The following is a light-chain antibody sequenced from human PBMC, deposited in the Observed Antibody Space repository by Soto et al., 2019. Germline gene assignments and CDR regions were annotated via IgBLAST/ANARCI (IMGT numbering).Light chain of an antibody. Sequence: EIVLTQSPATLSLSPGERATLSCRASQSVSSYLAWYQQKPGQAPRLLIYDASNRATGIPARFSGSGSGTDFTLTICGLEAEGFAGYYGQQRSNWPPITFGGGTKVEIK. CDR3: QQRSNWPPIT. J-gene: IGKJ4*01. CDR1: QSVSSY. CDR2: DAS. V-gene: IGKV3-11*01.